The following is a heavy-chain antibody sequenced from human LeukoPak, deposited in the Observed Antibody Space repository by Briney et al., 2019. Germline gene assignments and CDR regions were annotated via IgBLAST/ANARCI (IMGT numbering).Heavy chain of an antibody. J-gene: IGHJ4*02. V-gene: IGHV3-7*01. CDR3: ARIGYSSSSFDY. CDR1: GFTLSSYW. CDR2: IKQDGGQI. D-gene: IGHD5-18*01. Sequence: KAGGSLRLSCVASGFTLSSYWMSWVRQAPGKGLEWVANIKQDGGQIYYVDSVKGRLTISRDNAKNSVYLQMSSLRAEDTAVYYCARIGYSSSSFDYWGQGTLVTVSS.